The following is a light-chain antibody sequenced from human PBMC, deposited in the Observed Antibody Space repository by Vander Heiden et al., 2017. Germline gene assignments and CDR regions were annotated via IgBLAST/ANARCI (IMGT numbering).Light chain of an antibody. CDR1: QSVSSN. J-gene: IGKJ1*01. CDR3: QQYNNWPRT. CDR2: GAS. Sequence: EIVMTQSPATLSVSPGERATLSCRASQSVSSNLAWYQQKPGQAPRLLNYGASTKATGIPARFSGSGSGKEFTLTISSLPSEDFAVYYCQQYNNWPRTFGQGTKVEIK. V-gene: IGKV3-15*01.